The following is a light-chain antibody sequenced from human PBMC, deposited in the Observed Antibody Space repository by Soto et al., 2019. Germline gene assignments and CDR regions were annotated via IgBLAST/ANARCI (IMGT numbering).Light chain of an antibody. CDR1: SSDVGAYNF. J-gene: IGLJ1*01. Sequence: QSALTQPASVSGSPGQSITISCTGTSSDVGAYNFVSWYQQHPGKVPKLMIFDVSSRPSGVSDRFSGSKSGNTASLTISGIQAEDEGDYYCISDTSSRTHVFGSGPNLTVL. V-gene: IGLV2-14*03. CDR3: ISDTSSRTHV. CDR2: DVS.